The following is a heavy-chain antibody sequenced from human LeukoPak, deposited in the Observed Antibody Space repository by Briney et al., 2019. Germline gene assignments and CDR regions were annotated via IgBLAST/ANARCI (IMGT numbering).Heavy chain of an antibody. CDR1: GFTFSDYY. J-gene: IGHJ6*03. Sequence: GGSLRLSCAASGFTFSDYYMSWIRQAPGKGLEWVSYISSSGSTIYYADSVKGRFTISGDNAKNTLYLQMNKLRGEDTAVYYCAREGSGSQYYYYYMDVWGKGTTVTVSS. D-gene: IGHD1-26*01. CDR3: AREGSGSQYYYYYMDV. CDR2: ISSSGSTI. V-gene: IGHV3-11*04.